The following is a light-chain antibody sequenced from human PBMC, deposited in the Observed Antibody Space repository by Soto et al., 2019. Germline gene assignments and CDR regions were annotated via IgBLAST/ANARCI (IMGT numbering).Light chain of an antibody. V-gene: IGKV1-39*01. CDR3: QQADSFPLT. Sequence: DIQMTQSPSSLSASVGDGVTITCRASQSISSYLNWYQQKPGKAPKLLIYAASSLQSGVPSRFSGRGSGTDFTLTISSLQPEDFATYFCQQADSFPLTFGGGTKVDIK. CDR2: AAS. CDR1: QSISSY. J-gene: IGKJ4*01.